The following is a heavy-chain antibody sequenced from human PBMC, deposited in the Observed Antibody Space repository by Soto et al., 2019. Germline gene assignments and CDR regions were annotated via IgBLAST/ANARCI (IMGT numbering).Heavy chain of an antibody. CDR1: AFTFSSFA. J-gene: IGHJ4*02. Sequence: EVQLLESGGGLVQPGGSLRLSCAVSAFTFSSFAMSWVRQAPGKGLEWVSAISGSGSSTYYADSVRGQFTISRDNSKNTLFLQMNSLRAEDTAVYYCAKDDYSGSFGGVDWGQGTLVTVSS. V-gene: IGHV3-23*01. D-gene: IGHD1-26*01. CDR2: ISGSGSST. CDR3: AKDDYSGSFGGVD.